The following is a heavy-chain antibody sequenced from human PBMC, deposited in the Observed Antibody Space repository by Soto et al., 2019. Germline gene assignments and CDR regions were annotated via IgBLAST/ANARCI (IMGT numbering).Heavy chain of an antibody. CDR2: MTSSGSAI. V-gene: IGHV3-23*04. CDR3: ARVGGSFFEN. Sequence: EVQLVESGGGLVQPGGSLRLSCAASGFTFGTYAMSWVRQAPGKGLEWVSAMTSSGSAIYYAESVRGRFIISRDNARNPLPLQLNRLRVEATALYYCARVGGSFFENWGQGTRVTVSP. CDR1: GFTFGTYA. J-gene: IGHJ4*02. D-gene: IGHD3-16*01.